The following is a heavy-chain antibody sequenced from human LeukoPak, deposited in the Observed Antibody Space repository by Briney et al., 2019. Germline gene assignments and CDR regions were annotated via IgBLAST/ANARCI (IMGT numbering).Heavy chain of an antibody. Sequence: SETLSLTCAVYGGSLSGYYWSWIRQPPGKGLEWIGEINHSGSTNYNPSLKSRVTISVDTSKNQFSLKLSSVTAADTAVYYCARGHYYGSGTPDGMDVWGQGTTVTVSS. V-gene: IGHV4-34*01. D-gene: IGHD3-10*01. CDR3: ARGHYYGSGTPDGMDV. CDR2: INHSGST. CDR1: GGSLSGYY. J-gene: IGHJ6*02.